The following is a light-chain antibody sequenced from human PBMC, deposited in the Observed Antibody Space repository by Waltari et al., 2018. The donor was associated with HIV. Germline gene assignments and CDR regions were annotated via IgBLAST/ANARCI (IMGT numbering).Light chain of an antibody. Sequence: QSFLTQPPSASGPPGQTVTISCSVSSSNIQNDNVYWYQQLPGMTPKLLIYKNFLRPSGVPDRFAASKSGTSASLTISGLRSADEADYYCVGWDSSLSAYVFGAGTKVAVL. J-gene: IGLJ1*01. CDR1: SSNIQNDN. CDR2: KNF. V-gene: IGLV1-47*01. CDR3: VGWDSSLSAYV.